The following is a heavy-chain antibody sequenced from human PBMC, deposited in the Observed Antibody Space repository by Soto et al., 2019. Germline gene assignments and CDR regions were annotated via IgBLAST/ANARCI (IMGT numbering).Heavy chain of an antibody. D-gene: IGHD3-3*01. CDR2: IYSGGST. Sequence: VGFRRLACAASGFTVSSNYMSWVRQAPGKGLEWVSVIYSGGSTYYADSVKGRFTISRDNSKNTLYLQMNSLRAEDTAVYYCARTTRYSDFRSGYYLNSGMDVWGQGTTVTVSS. V-gene: IGHV3-53*01. J-gene: IGHJ6*02. CDR3: ARTTRYSDFRSGYYLNSGMDV. CDR1: GFTVSSNY.